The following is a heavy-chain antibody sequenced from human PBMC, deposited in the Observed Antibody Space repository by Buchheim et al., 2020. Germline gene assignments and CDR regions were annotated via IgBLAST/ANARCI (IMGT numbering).Heavy chain of an antibody. J-gene: IGHJ6*03. V-gene: IGHV3-33*01. D-gene: IGHD3-3*01. CDR3: ARSRVVISIGGDDYYYYMDV. CDR1: GFSFSNYG. Sequence: QAQLVESGGGVVQPGRSLRLSCAASGFSFSNYGMHWVRQAPGKGLEWVAVIWYDGGDKYYADSVKGRFSISRDNSKNTLYLQMNSLRAEDTAVYYCARSRVVISIGGDDYYYYMDVWGKGTT. CDR2: IWYDGGDK.